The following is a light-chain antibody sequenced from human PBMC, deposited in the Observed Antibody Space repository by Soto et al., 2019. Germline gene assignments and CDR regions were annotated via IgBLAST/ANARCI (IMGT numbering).Light chain of an antibody. CDR2: GAS. CDR3: QQRSNWPPRVT. CDR1: QSVSSSY. V-gene: IGKV3D-20*02. J-gene: IGKJ5*01. Sequence: EIVLMQSPGTLSLSPGERATLSCRASQSVSSSYLAWYQQKPGQAPRLLIYGASSRATGIPDRFSGSGSGTDFTLTISRLEPEDFAVYYCQQRSNWPPRVTFGQGTRLEIK.